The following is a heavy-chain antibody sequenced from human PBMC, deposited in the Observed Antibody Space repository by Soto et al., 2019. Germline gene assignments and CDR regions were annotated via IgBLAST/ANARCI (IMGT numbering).Heavy chain of an antibody. Sequence: SQTLSLTCAISGDSVSSNSAVWNWIRQSPSRGLEWLGRTYYRSKWYIDYAVSVKSRITINPDISNNQVSLQMNSLRPDDTAMYYCARDGVSSTEYTWNYGTYFDYWGQGALVTVSS. CDR3: ARDGVSSTEYTWNYGTYFDY. D-gene: IGHD1-7*01. CDR1: GDSVSSNSAV. V-gene: IGHV6-1*01. CDR2: TYYRSKWYI. J-gene: IGHJ4*02.